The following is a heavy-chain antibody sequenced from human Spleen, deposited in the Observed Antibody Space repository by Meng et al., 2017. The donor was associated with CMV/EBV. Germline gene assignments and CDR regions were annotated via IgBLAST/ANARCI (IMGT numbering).Heavy chain of an antibody. CDR3: TTDWETYYYDSSGYSGY. CDR1: CSNAW. Sequence: CSNAWMSWVRQAPGKGLEWVGRIKSKTDGGTTEYAAPVKGRFTISRDDSKNTLYLQMNSLKTEDTAVYYCTTDWETYYYDSSGYSGYWGQGTLVTVSS. D-gene: IGHD3-22*01. V-gene: IGHV3-15*01. J-gene: IGHJ4*02. CDR2: IKSKTDGGTT.